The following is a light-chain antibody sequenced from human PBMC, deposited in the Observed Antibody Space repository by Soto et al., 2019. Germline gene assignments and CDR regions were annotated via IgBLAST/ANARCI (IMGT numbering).Light chain of an antibody. CDR1: SGHSSYI. Sequence: QVVLTQSPSASASLGSSVKLTCTLSSGHSSYIIAWHQQQPGKAPRYLMNLEGSGSYNKGSGTPARFSGSSSGADRYLTISNLQSEDEADYYCETWDSNTRVFGTGLKVTVL. CDR3: ETWDSNTRV. J-gene: IGLJ1*01. V-gene: IGLV4-60*03. CDR2: LEGSGSY.